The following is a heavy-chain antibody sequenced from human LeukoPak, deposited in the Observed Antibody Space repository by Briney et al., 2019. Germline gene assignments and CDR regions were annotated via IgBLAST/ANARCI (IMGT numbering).Heavy chain of an antibody. Sequence: PGGSLRLSCAASGFTVSSNYMSWVRQAPGKGLEWVSVIYSGGSTYYADSVKGRFTISRDNSKNTLYLQMNSLRAEDTAVYYCARERFTMVRGVPYMDVWGKGTTVTVSS. V-gene: IGHV3-66*01. D-gene: IGHD3-10*01. CDR3: ARERFTMVRGVPYMDV. J-gene: IGHJ6*03. CDR1: GFTVSSNY. CDR2: IYSGGST.